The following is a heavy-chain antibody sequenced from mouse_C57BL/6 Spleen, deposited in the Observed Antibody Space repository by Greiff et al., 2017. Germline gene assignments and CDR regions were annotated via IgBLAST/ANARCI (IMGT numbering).Heavy chain of an antibody. CDR2: IDPETGGT. CDR3: TRDDTLDY. V-gene: IGHV1-15*01. D-gene: IGHD5-1-1*01. J-gene: IGHJ2*01. CDR1: GYTFTDYE. Sequence: VQLVESGAELVRPGASVTLSCKASGYTFTDYEMHWVKQTPVHGLEWIGAIDPETGGTAYNQKFKGKAILTADKSSSTAYMELRSLTSEDSAVYYCTRDDTLDYWGQGTTLTVSS.